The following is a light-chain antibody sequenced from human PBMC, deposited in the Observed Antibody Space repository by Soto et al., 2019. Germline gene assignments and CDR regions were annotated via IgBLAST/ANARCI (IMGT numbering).Light chain of an antibody. V-gene: IGKV3-11*01. CDR2: DAS. J-gene: IGKJ3*01. CDR1: QSVSSY. Sequence: EIVLTQSPATLSLSPGERATLSCRASQSVSSYLAWYQQKPGQAPRLLIYDASNRATGIPARFSGSGSGTDFTLTISSLEPEDFAVYYWQQRSKSRFGPGTKVDIK. CDR3: QQRSKSR.